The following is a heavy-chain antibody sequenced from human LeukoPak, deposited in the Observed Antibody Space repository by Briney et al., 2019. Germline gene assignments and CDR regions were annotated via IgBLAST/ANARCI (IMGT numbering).Heavy chain of an antibody. D-gene: IGHD4-23*01. CDR1: GFTFSSYS. Sequence: GGSLRLSCAASGFTFSSYSMNWVRQAPGKGLEWVSSISSSSSYIYYADSVKGRFTISRDNAKNSLYLQMNSLRAEDTAVYYCARPPRYGGNERRAFDIWGQGTMVTVSS. J-gene: IGHJ3*02. CDR2: ISSSSSYI. CDR3: ARPPRYGGNERRAFDI. V-gene: IGHV3-21*01.